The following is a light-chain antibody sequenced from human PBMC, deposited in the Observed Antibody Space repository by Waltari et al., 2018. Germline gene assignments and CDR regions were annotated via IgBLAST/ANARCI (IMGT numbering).Light chain of an antibody. Sequence: DIQMTQSPSSLSASVGDRVTITCRASQSITNFLNWYQQRPGKAPKLLIYAASILQSGVPSKFSGSGSGTDFTLTISSLQLEDFATYYCQQSYNTPLTFGGGTKVEIK. J-gene: IGKJ4*01. CDR2: AAS. CDR3: QQSYNTPLT. V-gene: IGKV1-39*01. CDR1: QSITNF.